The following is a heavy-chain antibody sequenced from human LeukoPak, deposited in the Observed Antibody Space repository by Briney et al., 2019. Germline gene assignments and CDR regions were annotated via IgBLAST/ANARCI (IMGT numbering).Heavy chain of an antibody. J-gene: IGHJ4*02. V-gene: IGHV4-59*08. CDR2: VYNSGST. CDR1: GGSLSGFF. CDR3: ARASPNWNPPDY. Sequence: PSETLSLTCTVSGGSLSGFFWSWIRQPPGKGLEWIGYVYNSGSTDYNPSLKSRVTISQDTSNNQFSLKLKFVTAADTAVYYCARASPNWNPPDYWGQETLVTVSS. D-gene: IGHD1-1*01.